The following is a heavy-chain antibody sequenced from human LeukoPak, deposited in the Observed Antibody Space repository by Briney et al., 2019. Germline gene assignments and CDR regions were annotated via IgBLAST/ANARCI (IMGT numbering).Heavy chain of an antibody. D-gene: IGHD3-22*01. J-gene: IGHJ4*02. V-gene: IGHV3-23*01. CDR2: ISGSGGST. Sequence: GGSLRLSCAASGFTFSSYAMSWVRQAPGKGLEWVSAISGSGGSTYYADSVKGRFTISRDNSKNTLYLQMNSLRAEDTAVYYCAKASGADSSGYSVTLFYWGQGTLVTVSS. CDR3: AKASGADSSGYSVTLFY. CDR1: GFTFSSYA.